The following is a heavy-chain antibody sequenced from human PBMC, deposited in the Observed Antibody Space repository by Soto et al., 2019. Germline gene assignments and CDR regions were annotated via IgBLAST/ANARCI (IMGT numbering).Heavy chain of an antibody. CDR1: GGSISSGGYY. J-gene: IGHJ4*02. CDR2: ISYSGST. Sequence: QVQLQESGPGRVKPSQTLSLTCTVSGGSISSGGYYWSWIRQHPGKGLEWIGYISYSGSTYYNPFAKSQVTISVDTPTNQFSLRLGSLTAADTAVYSCASPGGYYGSGSSFDYWGQGTLVTVSS. CDR3: ASPGGYYGSGSSFDY. V-gene: IGHV4-31*01. D-gene: IGHD3-10*01.